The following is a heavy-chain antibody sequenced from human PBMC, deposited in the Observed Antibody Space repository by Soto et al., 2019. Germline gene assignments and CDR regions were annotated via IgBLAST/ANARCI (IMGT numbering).Heavy chain of an antibody. CDR2: ISYDGSNK. J-gene: IGHJ6*02. D-gene: IGHD2-2*03. CDR3: AKAVDLEEFALGSYGMDV. V-gene: IGHV3-30*18. CDR1: GFTFSSYG. Sequence: QVQLVESGGGVVQPGRSLRLSCAASGFTFSSYGMHWVRQAPGKGLEWVAVISYDGSNKYYADSVKGRFTISRDNSKNTLYLQMNSLRAEDTAVYYCAKAVDLEEFALGSYGMDVWGQGTTVTVSS.